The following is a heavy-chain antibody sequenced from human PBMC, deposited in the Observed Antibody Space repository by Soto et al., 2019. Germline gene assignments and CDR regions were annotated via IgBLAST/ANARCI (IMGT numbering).Heavy chain of an antibody. V-gene: IGHV3-48*01. CDR1: GFTFSLYS. J-gene: IGHJ6*02. CDR2: ISRSSTGI. Sequence: EVQLVESGGGLVQPGGSLRLSCAASGFTFSLYSMSWVRQAPGKGLGWVSYISRSSTGIHYADPVKGRFTISRDDATNSMHLQMNSLRAEDTAVYYCARAVTWGLDVWGQGTTVSISS. D-gene: IGHD3-10*01. CDR3: ARAVTWGLDV.